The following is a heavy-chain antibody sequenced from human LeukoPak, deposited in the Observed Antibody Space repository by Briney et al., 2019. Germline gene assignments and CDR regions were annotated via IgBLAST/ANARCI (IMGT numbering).Heavy chain of an antibody. CDR3: AKGRIIWNAGYYWFDP. V-gene: IGHV3-30*18. D-gene: IGHD1-1*01. J-gene: IGHJ5*02. CDR2: ISYDGSNK. CDR1: GFTFSSYG. Sequence: QPGRSLRLSCAASGFTFSSYGMHWVRQAPGKGLEWVAVISYDGSNKYYADSVKGRFTISRDNSKNALYLQMNSLRAEDTAVYYCAKGRIIWNAGYYWFDPGGQGTLVTVSS.